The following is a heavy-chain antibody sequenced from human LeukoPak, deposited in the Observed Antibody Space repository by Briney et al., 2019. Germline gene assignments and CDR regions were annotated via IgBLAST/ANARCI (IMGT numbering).Heavy chain of an antibody. CDR2: INHSGST. D-gene: IGHD2-2*01. V-gene: IGHV4-34*01. Sequence: SETLSLTCAVYGGSFSGYYWSWIRQPPGKGLEWIGEINHSGSTNYNPSPKSRVTISVDTSKNQFSLKLSSVTAADTAVYYCARGYPRYCSSTSCSKPSRAYYFDYWGQGTPVTVSS. CDR3: ARGYPRYCSSTSCSKPSRAYYFDY. CDR1: GGSFSGYY. J-gene: IGHJ4*02.